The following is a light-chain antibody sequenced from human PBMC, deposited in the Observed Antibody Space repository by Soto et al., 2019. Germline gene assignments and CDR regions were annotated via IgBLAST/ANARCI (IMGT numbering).Light chain of an antibody. CDR1: QSISSY. Sequence: EPVFTQFSATPSLSPGGRAHPSRRASQSISSYLAWYQQKPGQAPRLLIYDASNRATGIPARFSGSGSGTDFTLTISSLEPEDFAVYYCQQRSNWPPITFGQGTRLEIK. CDR3: QQRSNWPPIT. V-gene: IGKV3-11*01. J-gene: IGKJ5*01. CDR2: DAS.